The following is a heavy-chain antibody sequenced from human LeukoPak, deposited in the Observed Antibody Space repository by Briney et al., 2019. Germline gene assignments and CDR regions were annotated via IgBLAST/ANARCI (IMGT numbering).Heavy chain of an antibody. D-gene: IGHD5-24*01. J-gene: IGHJ5*02. CDR1: GFTFSTYA. CDR3: ARSVIEEMSATYNWFDP. V-gene: IGHV3-23*01. Sequence: PGGSLRLSCAASGFTFSTYAMSWVRQAPGKGLEWVSGISDSGGTTYYADSVKGRFTISRDNSENTLYLQMNSLRSEDTAVYYCARSVIEEMSATYNWFDPWGQGTLVTVSS. CDR2: ISDSGGTT.